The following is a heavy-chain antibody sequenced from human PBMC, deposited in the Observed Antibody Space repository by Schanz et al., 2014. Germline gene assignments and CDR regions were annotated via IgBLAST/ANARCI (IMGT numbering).Heavy chain of an antibody. CDR1: GFSFSSYA. J-gene: IGHJ4*02. D-gene: IGHD4-17*01. CDR2: TSHDGSFT. V-gene: IGHV3-74*01. Sequence: EVQLVESGGGLVQPGGSLRLSCAASGFSFSSYAINWVRQAPGKGLEWVSRTSHDGSFTTFADSVKGRFTISRDNAKNALYLQMNSLRAEDTAVYYCVRDTDYHFDYWGQGTLVTVSS. CDR3: VRDTDYHFDY.